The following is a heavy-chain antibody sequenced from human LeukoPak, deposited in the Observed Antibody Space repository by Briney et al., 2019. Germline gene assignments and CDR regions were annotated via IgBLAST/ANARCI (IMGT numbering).Heavy chain of an antibody. CDR2: MGGSGRTT. CDR3: AKATCRGGSCYSGFDY. CDR1: GFSFSIYA. Sequence: GGSLRLSCAASGFSFSIYAMSWVRQAPGKGLEWVSAMGGSGRTTYYADSVKGRFTISRANSKNTLYLQMNSLRAEDTAVYYCAKATCRGGSCYSGFDYWGQGTLVTVSS. V-gene: IGHV3-23*01. D-gene: IGHD2-15*01. J-gene: IGHJ4*02.